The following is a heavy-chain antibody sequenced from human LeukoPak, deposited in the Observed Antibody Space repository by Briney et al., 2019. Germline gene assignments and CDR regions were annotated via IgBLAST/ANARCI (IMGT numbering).Heavy chain of an antibody. Sequence: ASVKVSCKASGYTFTSYDINWVRQATGQGLEWMGWMNPNSGNTGYAQKFQGRVTMTRNTSISTAYMELSSLRSEDTAVYYCARNMLRGVIGYYYYGMDVWAKGPRSPSP. D-gene: IGHD3-10*01. V-gene: IGHV1-8*01. CDR1: GYTFTSYD. CDR3: ARNMLRGVIGYYYYGMDV. CDR2: MNPNSGNT. J-gene: IGHJ6*02.